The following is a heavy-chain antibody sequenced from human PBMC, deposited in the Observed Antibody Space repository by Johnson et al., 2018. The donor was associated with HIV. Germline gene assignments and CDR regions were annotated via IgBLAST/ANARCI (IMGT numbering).Heavy chain of an antibody. CDR2: VYSGGNT. CDR3: ARDGWGSRGWDDAFDI. CDR1: GFTVSSNY. D-gene: IGHD6-19*01. V-gene: IGHV3-66*01. Sequence: VQLVESGGGVVQPGGSLRLSCAASGFTVSSNYMSWVRQAPGKGLEWVSIVYSGGNTYYTDSVKGRFTISRDNSKNTLYLQMNSLRAEDTAVYYCARDGWGSRGWDDAFDIWGQGTMVTVSS. J-gene: IGHJ3*02.